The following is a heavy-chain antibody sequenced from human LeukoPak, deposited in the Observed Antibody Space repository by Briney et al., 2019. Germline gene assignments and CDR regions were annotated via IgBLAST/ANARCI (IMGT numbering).Heavy chain of an antibody. CDR3: AKDGLANIAAAGYFQH. D-gene: IGHD6-13*01. V-gene: IGHV3-23*01. CDR1: GFTFSSYA. CDR2: ISGSGGST. Sequence: GGSLRLSRAASGFTFSSYAMSWVRQAPGKGLEWVSAISGSGGSTYYADSVKGRFTISRDNSKNTLYLQMNSLRAEDTAVYYCAKDGLANIAAAGYFQHWGQGTLVTVSS. J-gene: IGHJ1*01.